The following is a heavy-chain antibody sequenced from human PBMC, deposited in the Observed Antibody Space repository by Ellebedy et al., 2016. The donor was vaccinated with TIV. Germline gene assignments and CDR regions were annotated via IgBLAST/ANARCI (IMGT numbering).Heavy chain of an antibody. V-gene: IGHV3-30*03. CDR3: LTGSIVPAAMMGSYYGMDV. J-gene: IGHJ6*02. CDR2: ISYDGRSQ. CDR1: GFSFRTSV. Sequence: SLKISXVSSGFSFRTSVMHWVRQAPGKGLEWVAIISYDGRSQYYADSVRGRFTISRDNSKNTLYLQMHSLTTADAAVYFCLTGSIVPAAMMGSYYGMDVWGQGTAVSVSS. D-gene: IGHD2-2*01.